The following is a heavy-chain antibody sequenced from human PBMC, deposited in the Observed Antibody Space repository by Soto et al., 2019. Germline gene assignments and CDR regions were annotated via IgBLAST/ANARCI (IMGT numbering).Heavy chain of an antibody. CDR1: GGSISSSSYY. J-gene: IGHJ4*02. V-gene: IGHV4-39*01. CDR2: IYYSGST. D-gene: IGHD5-12*01. Sequence: PSETLSLTCTVSGGSISSSSYYWGWIRQPPGKGLEWIGSIYYSGSTYYNPSLKSRVTISVDTSKNQFSLKLSSVTAAGTAVYYCARAHFIVATIVGLDYWGQGTLVTVS. CDR3: ARAHFIVATIVGLDY.